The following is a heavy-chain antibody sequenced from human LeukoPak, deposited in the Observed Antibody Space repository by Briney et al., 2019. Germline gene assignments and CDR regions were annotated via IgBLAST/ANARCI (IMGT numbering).Heavy chain of an antibody. CDR2: IIPIFGIA. J-gene: IGHJ6*04. CDR1: GGTFSSYA. CDR3: AGDIVVVVAATPSGAYYYGMDV. Sequence: SVKVSCKASGGTFSSYAISWVRQAPGQGLEGMGGIIPIFGIANYAQTFQGRVTITADKSTSTAYMELSSLRSEATAVYYCAGDIVVVVAATPSGAYYYGMDVWGKGTTVTVSS. D-gene: IGHD2-15*01. V-gene: IGHV1-69*10.